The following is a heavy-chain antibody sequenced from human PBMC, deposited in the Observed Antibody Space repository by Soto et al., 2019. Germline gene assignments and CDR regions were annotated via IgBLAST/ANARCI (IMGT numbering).Heavy chain of an antibody. D-gene: IGHD2-15*01. CDR1: GGTFSSYT. CDR3: ARVSGYCSGGSCYPYYFDY. J-gene: IGHJ4*02. V-gene: IGHV1-69*02. CDR2: IIPILGIA. Sequence: QVQLVQSGAEVKKPGSSVKVSCKASGGTFSSYTISWVRQAPGQGLEWMGRIIPILGIANYAQKFQSRVTITADKSTSTAYMGLSSLRSEDTAVYYCARVSGYCSGGSCYPYYFDYWGQGTLVTVSS.